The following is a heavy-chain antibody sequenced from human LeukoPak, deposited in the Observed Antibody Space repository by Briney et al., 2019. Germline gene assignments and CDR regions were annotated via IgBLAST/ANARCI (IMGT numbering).Heavy chain of an antibody. CDR2: INPNSGGT. V-gene: IGHV1-2*02. CDR3: ARGLYSSSSILAFDI. Sequence: ASVKVSCKASGYTFTGYYKHWVRQAPGQGLEWMGWINPNSGGTNYAQKFQGRVTMTRDTSISTAYMELSRLRSDDTAVYYCARGLYSSSSILAFDIWGQGTMVTVSS. D-gene: IGHD6-6*01. CDR1: GYTFTGYY. J-gene: IGHJ3*02.